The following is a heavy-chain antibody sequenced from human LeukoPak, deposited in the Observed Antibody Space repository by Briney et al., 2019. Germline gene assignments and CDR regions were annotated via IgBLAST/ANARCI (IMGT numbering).Heavy chain of an antibody. CDR2: ISSSSGTT. J-gene: IGHJ4*02. D-gene: IGHD5/OR15-5a*01. CDR3: AVSFDF. V-gene: IGHV3-48*01. Sequence: GGSLRLSCAASGVTFSSYSMNWVRQAPGKGLEWVSCISSSSGTTYYADSVKGRFTISRDNAKNSLYLQMNRLRAEDTAVYFCAVSFDFWGQGTLVTVSS. CDR1: GVTFSSYS.